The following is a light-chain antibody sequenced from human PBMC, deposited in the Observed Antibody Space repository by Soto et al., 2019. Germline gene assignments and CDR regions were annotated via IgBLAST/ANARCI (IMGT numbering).Light chain of an antibody. CDR3: QQYGSSPGFT. J-gene: IGKJ3*01. V-gene: IGKV3-20*01. Sequence: EIVLTQSPGTLSLSPGKRATLSCRASQSVSSSYLAWYQQKPGQAPRLLIYGASSRATGIPDRFSGSGSGTAFTLTISRLEPEDFAVYYCQQYGSSPGFTFGPGTKVDIK. CDR1: QSVSSSY. CDR2: GAS.